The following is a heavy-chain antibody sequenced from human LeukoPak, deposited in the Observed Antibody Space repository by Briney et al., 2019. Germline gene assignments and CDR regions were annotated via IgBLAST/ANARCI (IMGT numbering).Heavy chain of an antibody. CDR3: ARASGEESNFPNYYYYGMDV. CDR2: IWYGGSNK. Sequence: GGSLRLSCAASGFTFSSYGMHWVRQAPGKGLEWEAVIWYGGSNKYYADSVKGRFTISRDNSKNTLYLQMGSLGAEDMAVYYCARASGEESNFPNYYYYGMDVWGQGTTVTVSS. D-gene: IGHD2-15*01. J-gene: IGHJ6*02. CDR1: GFTFSSYG. V-gene: IGHV3-33*08.